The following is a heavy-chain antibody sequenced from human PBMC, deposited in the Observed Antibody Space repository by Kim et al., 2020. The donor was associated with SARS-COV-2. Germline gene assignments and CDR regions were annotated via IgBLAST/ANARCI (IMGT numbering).Heavy chain of an antibody. CDR2: IYYSGST. V-gene: IGHV4-59*08. Sequence: SETLSLTCTVSGGSISSYYWSWIRQPPGKGLEWIGYIYYSGSTNYNPSLKSRVTISVDTSKNQFSLKLSSVTAADTAVYYCARQKAATVVSRGYYYYYYMDVWGKGTTVTVSS. D-gene: IGHD2-15*01. CDR1: GGSISSYY. CDR3: ARQKAATVVSRGYYYYYYMDV. J-gene: IGHJ6*03.